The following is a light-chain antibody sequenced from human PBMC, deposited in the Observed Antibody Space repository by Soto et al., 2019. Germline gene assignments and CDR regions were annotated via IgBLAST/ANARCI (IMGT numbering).Light chain of an antibody. V-gene: IGLV1-44*01. CDR2: SNN. CDR1: SSNIGSNT. J-gene: IGLJ2*01. CDR3: AAWDDSLNGVV. Sequence: QSVLTQPPSASGTPGQRVTIACSGSSSNIGSNTVNWYQQLSGTAPKVLIYSNNQRPSGVPDRFSGSKSATSASLAISGLQSDDEAEYYCAAWDDSLNGVVFGGGTKLTVL.